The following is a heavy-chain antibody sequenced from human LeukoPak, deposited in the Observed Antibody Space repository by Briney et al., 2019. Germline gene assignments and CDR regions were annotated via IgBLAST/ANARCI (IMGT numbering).Heavy chain of an antibody. J-gene: IGHJ4*02. V-gene: IGHV3-33*01. CDR3: ARYEVITFRLFDH. CDR1: GFTLSAHG. D-gene: IGHD1-14*01. CDR2: IWYDGNTK. Sequence: PGGSLRLSCAASGFTLSAHGMHWVRQAPGKGLEWLAVIWYDGNTKYYSDSVKGRFTISRDSSKNTLYLEMNSLRADDTAVYYCARYEVITFRLFDHWGQGTLVTVSS.